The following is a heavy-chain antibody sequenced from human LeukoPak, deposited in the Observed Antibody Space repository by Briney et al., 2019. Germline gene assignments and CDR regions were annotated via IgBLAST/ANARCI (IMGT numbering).Heavy chain of an antibody. D-gene: IGHD7-27*01. CDR2: ISGSGGST. Sequence: GGSLRLSCAASGFTFSSYGMHWVRQAPGKGLEWVSAISGSGGSTYYADSVKGRFTISRDNSKNTLYLQMNSLRAEDTAVYYCAKDPRLWGVAYFDYWGQGTLVTVSS. J-gene: IGHJ4*02. CDR3: AKDPRLWGVAYFDY. CDR1: GFTFSSYG. V-gene: IGHV3-23*01.